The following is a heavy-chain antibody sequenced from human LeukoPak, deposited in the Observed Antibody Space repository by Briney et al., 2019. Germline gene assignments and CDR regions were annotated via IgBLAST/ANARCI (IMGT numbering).Heavy chain of an antibody. Sequence: ASVKVSCKASGYTFPSYYMHWVRQAPGQGLEWMGIINPSGGSTSYAQKFQGRVTMTRDTSTSTVYMELSSLRSEDTAVYYCARHYCSGGSCYSGRFDYRGQGTLVTVSS. CDR1: GYTFPSYY. CDR3: ARHYCSGGSCYSGRFDY. V-gene: IGHV1-46*01. J-gene: IGHJ4*02. CDR2: INPSGGST. D-gene: IGHD2-15*01.